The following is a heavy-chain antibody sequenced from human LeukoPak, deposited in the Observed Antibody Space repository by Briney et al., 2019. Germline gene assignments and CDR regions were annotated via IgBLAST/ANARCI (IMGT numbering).Heavy chain of an antibody. J-gene: IGHJ4*02. CDR2: INHSGST. D-gene: IGHD3-3*01. V-gene: IGHV4-34*01. CDR1: GFTFSSYA. CDR3: ASFRFWSGFN. Sequence: GSLRLSCAASGFTFSSYAMSWVRQPPGKGLEWIGEINHSGSTNYNPSLKSRVTISVDTSKNQFSLKLSSVTAADTAVYYCASFRFWSGFNWGQGTLVTVSS.